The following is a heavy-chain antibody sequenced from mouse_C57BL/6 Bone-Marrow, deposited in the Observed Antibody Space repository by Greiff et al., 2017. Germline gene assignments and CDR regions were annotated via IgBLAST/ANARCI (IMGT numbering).Heavy chain of an antibody. D-gene: IGHD4-1*01. V-gene: IGHV2-6*03. CDR3: ARYPGIYYYAMDY. J-gene: IGHJ4*01. Sequence: VKLVESGPGLVAPSQSLSITCTVSGFSLTSYGVHWVRQPPGKGLEWLVVIWSDGSTTYNSALKSRLSISKDNSKSQVFLKMNSLQTDDTAMYYWARYPGIYYYAMDYWGQGTSVTVSS. CDR1: GFSLTSYG. CDR2: IWSDGST.